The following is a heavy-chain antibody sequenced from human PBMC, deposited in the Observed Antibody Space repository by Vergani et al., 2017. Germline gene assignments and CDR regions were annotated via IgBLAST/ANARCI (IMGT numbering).Heavy chain of an antibody. J-gene: IGHJ6*03. Sequence: QLQLQESGPGLVEPSETLSLTCTVSGASISSNSYYWSWIRQPPGKGLEWIGEINHSGSTNYNPSLKSRVTISVDTSKNQFSLKLSSVTAADTAVYYCARGQKLGIPMYYYYMDVWGKGTTVTVSS. CDR1: GASISSNSYY. V-gene: IGHV4-39*07. CDR2: INHSGST. CDR3: ARGQKLGIPMYYYYMDV. D-gene: IGHD7-27*01.